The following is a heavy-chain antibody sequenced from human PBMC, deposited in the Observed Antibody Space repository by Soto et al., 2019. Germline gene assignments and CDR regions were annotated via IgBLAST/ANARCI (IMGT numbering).Heavy chain of an antibody. CDR3: ASYIKGDYFDC. Sequence: SETLSLPCTVSGGSINSSDYNWSWIRQPPGKGLEWVGYIYHSGRAYYYPSLKSRLSMSVDTSKNQFSLNLSSVTAADTAVYYCASYIKGDYFDCWGQGTLVTVSS. CDR1: GGSINSSDYN. CDR2: IYHSGRA. D-gene: IGHD4-4*01. J-gene: IGHJ4*02. V-gene: IGHV4-30-4*01.